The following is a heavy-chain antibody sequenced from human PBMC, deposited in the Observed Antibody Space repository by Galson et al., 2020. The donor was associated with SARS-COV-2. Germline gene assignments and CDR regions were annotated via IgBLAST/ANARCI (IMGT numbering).Heavy chain of an antibody. CDR2: ISTSSSYT. V-gene: IGHV3-21*01. CDR1: GFPFSPYS. CDR3: AGDEGIRGYNYGRLYYGMDV. Sequence: KSGGSLRLSCAASGFPFSPYSMNWVRLAPGKGLEWVSSISTSSSYTYYVDSVKGRFSISRDNPRNSLYLQMNSLRAEDTAVYYCAGDEGIRGYNYGRLYYGMDVWGQGTTVTVSS. J-gene: IGHJ6*02. D-gene: IGHD5-18*01.